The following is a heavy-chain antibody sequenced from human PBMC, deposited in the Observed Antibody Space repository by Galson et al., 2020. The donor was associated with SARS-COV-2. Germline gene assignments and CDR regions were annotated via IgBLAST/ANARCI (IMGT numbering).Heavy chain of an antibody. CDR2: ISYDGSNK. CDR1: GFTFSSYG. Sequence: GGSLRLSCAASGFTFSSYGMHWVRQAPGKGLEGVADISYDGSNKYYAAPVKGRFTISRDNSKNTLYLQMNSLRAEDTGVYYCAKNEQRYCSCWYYFDYWGQGTLVTVSS. CDR3: AKNEQRYCSCWYYFDY. J-gene: IGHJ4*02. D-gene: IGHD6-19*01. V-gene: IGHV3-30*18.